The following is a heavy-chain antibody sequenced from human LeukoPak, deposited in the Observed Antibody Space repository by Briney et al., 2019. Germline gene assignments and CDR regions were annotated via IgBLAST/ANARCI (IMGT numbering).Heavy chain of an antibody. CDR3: ARGQGRLSY. Sequence: SETLSLTCTVSGGSISSSSYYWGWIRQPPGKGLEWIGSIYYSGSTYYNPSLKSRVTISVDTSKNQFSLKLSSVTAADTAVYYCARGQGRLSYWGQGTLVTVSS. J-gene: IGHJ4*02. D-gene: IGHD1-26*01. V-gene: IGHV4-39*01. CDR1: GGSISSSSYY. CDR2: IYYSGST.